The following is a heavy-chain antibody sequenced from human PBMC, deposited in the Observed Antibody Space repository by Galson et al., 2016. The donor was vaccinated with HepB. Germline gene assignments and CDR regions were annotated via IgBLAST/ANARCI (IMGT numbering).Heavy chain of an antibody. CDR2: IYHAGFT. V-gene: IGHV4-4*02. J-gene: IGHJ4*02. Sequence: SETLSLTCAVSGDSITENNWWSWVRQPPGKGLEWIGEIYHAGFTNYNPSLKSRVTISVDISKNQISLKLSSVSAADTAVYYCARYPVVVQSFFDYWGQGTLVTVSS. CDR1: GDSITENNW. D-gene: IGHD4-23*01. CDR3: ARYPVVVQSFFDY.